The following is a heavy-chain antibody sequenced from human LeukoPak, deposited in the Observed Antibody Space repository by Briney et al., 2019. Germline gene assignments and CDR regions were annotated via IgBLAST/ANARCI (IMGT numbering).Heavy chain of an antibody. CDR3: ARGTYGDYALYHRYYYYGMDV. Sequence: SETLSLTCTVSGGSISSSSYYWGWIRQPPGKGLEWIGSIYYSGSTYYNPSLKSRVTISVDTSKNQFSLKLSSVTAADTAVYYCARGTYGDYALYHRYYYYGMDVWGQGTTVTVSS. D-gene: IGHD4-17*01. J-gene: IGHJ6*02. CDR2: IYYSGST. V-gene: IGHV4-39*07. CDR1: GGSISSSSYY.